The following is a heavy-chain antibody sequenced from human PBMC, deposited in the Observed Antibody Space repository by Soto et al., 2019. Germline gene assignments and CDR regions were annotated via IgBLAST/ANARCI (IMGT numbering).Heavy chain of an antibody. CDR2: VSPNSGDT. CDR1: GYTFTSYG. CDR3: GRERWTSSAPQNVFDY. J-gene: IGHJ4*02. Sequence: QVQLVQSAAEVRQPGASVTVSCKASGYTFTSYGITWVRQAPGQGLEWMGWVSPNSGDTRYAQNLQGRVTITTDRFTSIAYMELRRLTSDATALYYCGRERWTSSAPQNVFDYWGQGALVTVSS. V-gene: IGHV1-18*01. D-gene: IGHD2-15*01.